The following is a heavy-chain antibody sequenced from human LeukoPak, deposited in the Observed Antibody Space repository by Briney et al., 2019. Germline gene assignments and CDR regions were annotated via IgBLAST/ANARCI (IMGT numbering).Heavy chain of an antibody. Sequence: PSQTLSLTCTVSGGSISSGDYYWSWIRQPPGKGLEWIGYIYYSGSTYYNPSLKSRVTISVDTSKNQFSLKLSSVTAADTAVYYCAREDSGSYSGSFDYWGQGTLVTVSS. CDR2: IYYSGST. D-gene: IGHD3-10*01. J-gene: IGHJ4*02. CDR3: AREDSGSYSGSFDY. V-gene: IGHV4-30-4*01. CDR1: GGSISSGDYY.